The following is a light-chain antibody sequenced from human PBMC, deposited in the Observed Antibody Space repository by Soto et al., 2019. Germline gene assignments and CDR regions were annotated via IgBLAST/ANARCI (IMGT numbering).Light chain of an antibody. J-gene: IGKJ2*01. CDR2: DAS. CDR1: QSVGGN. CDR3: QQYNNWPLYP. Sequence: EIVMTQSPATLSVSPGERATLSCRASQSVGGNLAWYQQRPGRAPRLLIYDASNRATDIPARFSGSGSGTEFTLTISSLQSEDFALYYCQQYNNWPLYPFGQGTKLEIK. V-gene: IGKV3-15*01.